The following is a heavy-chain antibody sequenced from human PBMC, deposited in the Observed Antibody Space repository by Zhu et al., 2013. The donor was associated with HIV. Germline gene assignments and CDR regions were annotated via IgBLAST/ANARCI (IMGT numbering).Heavy chain of an antibody. CDR1: GFRFSSYA. J-gene: IGHJ5*02. D-gene: IGHD4-17*01. Sequence: EVQLLESGGGLVQPGGSLRLSCAASGFRFSSYAMSWVRQAPGKGLEWVSLISASAGSTYYADSVKGRFTISRDNSKSTLFLQMNSLRAEDTALYYCAKDRELGYGDYTFNXWGQG. V-gene: IGHV3-23*01. CDR2: ISASAGST. CDR3: AKDRELGYGDYTFNX.